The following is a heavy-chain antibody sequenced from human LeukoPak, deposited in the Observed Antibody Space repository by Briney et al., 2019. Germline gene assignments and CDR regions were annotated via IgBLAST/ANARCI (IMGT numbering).Heavy chain of an antibody. D-gene: IGHD5-12*01. J-gene: IGHJ4*02. CDR2: ISGSGDAT. CDR3: AKGTVGGYDY. Sequence: GGSLGLSCAASGFTFSSYTMTWVRQAPGKGLEWVSAISGSGDATYYADSVKGRFTISRDDPKNTLYLQMNSLRAEDTAVYTCAKGTVGGYDYWGQGTLVTVSS. V-gene: IGHV3-23*01. CDR1: GFTFSSYT.